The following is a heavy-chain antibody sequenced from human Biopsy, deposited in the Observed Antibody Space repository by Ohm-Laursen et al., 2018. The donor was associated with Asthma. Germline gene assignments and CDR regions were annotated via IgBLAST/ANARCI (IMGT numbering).Heavy chain of an antibody. V-gene: IGHV3-30*18. CDR3: AKERYYDFWSGYPI. CDR1: GFSFNSYG. CDR2: MSFDGRQT. J-gene: IGHJ3*02. Sequence: SLRLSCSASGFSFNSYGMHWVRQAPGKGLEWVAVMSFDGRQTYYADSVKGRFTISRDNSKNTPYLQMNSLRAKGTAVYYCAKERYYDFWSGYPIWGQGTMVTVSS. D-gene: IGHD3-3*01.